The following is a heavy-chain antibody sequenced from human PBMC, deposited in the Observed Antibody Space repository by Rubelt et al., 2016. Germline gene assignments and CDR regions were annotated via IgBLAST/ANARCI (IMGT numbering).Heavy chain of an antibody. CDR1: GGSFSGYY. Sequence: QVQLQQWGAGLLKPSETLSLTCAVYGGSFSGYYWSWIRQPPGTGLEWIGEINHSGSTNYNPSLKSQFTISVDTSKNQFSLKLSSVTAADTAVYYCASHIDGYGYYWGQGTLVTVSS. CDR2: INHSGST. V-gene: IGHV4-34*01. CDR3: ASHIDGYGYY. D-gene: IGHD5-24*01. J-gene: IGHJ4*02.